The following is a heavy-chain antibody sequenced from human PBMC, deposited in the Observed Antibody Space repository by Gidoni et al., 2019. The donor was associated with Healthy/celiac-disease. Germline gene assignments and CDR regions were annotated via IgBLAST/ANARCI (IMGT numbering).Heavy chain of an antibody. CDR2: ISSSSSTI. J-gene: IGHJ4*02. Sequence: EVQLVESGGGLVQPGGSLRLACAASGFTFSSYSMNWVRQAPGKGLEWVSYISSSSSTIYYADSVKGRFTISRDNAKNSLYLQMNSLRDEDTAVYYCARGTYYYDSSGSNFGYWGQGTLVTVSS. V-gene: IGHV3-48*02. CDR3: ARGTYYYDSSGSNFGY. D-gene: IGHD3-22*01. CDR1: GFTFSSYS.